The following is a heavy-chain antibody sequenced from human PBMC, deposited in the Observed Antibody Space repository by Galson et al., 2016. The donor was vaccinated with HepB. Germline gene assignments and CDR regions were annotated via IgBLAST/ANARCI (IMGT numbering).Heavy chain of an antibody. CDR3: ARDNWDDAGCSVDH. CDR1: GFTFSNYW. V-gene: IGHV3-74*01. J-gene: IGHJ4*02. D-gene: IGHD1-20*01. CDR2: ITIDGSTT. Sequence: SLRLSCAASGFTFSNYWMHWVRQAPGKGLVWVSYITIDGSTTTYADSVKGRFTISRDNAKNTLYLEMNSLRAEDTAVYYCARDNWDDAGCSVDHWGQGTLVTVSS.